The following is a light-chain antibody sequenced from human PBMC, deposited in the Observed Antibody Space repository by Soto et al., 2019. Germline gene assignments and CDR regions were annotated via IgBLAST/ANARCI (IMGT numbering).Light chain of an antibody. V-gene: IGKV3-15*01. CDR3: QQYKNWPTLT. Sequence: EIVMTQSPSTLSVSPGETATLSCRASHSVTYNLAWYQQKPVQGPRLLIYVAFTRATGIPARLSGSGSGTEFTLTISSLQSEDFAVYYCQQYKNWPTLTFGGGTKVEIK. CDR2: VAF. CDR1: HSVTYN. J-gene: IGKJ4*01.